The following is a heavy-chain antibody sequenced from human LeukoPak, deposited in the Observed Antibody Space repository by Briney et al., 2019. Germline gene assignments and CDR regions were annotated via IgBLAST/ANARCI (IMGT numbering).Heavy chain of an antibody. CDR3: ATRQVLLTRDY. J-gene: IGHJ4*02. CDR2: IYYSGST. V-gene: IGHV4-39*01. D-gene: IGHD2-15*01. Sequence: PSETLSLTCTVSGGSISSSSYYWGWIRQPPGKGLEWIGSIYYSGSTYYNPSLKSRVTISVDTSKNQFSLKLSSVTAADTAVYYCATRQVLLTRDYWGQGTLVTVSS. CDR1: GGSISSSSYY.